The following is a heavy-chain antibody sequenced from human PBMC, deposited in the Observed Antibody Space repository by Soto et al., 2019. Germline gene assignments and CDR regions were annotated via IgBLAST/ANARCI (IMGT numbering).Heavy chain of an antibody. D-gene: IGHD2-15*01. Sequence: QVQLVQSGAEVKKPGSSVKVSCKASGGTFSSYAISWVRQAPGQGLEWMGGIIPIFDTANYAQKFQGRVTITADESTSTAYMELSSLRSEDTAVYYCAPTRGYCSGGSCYPNWFDPWGQGTLVTVSS. J-gene: IGHJ5*02. CDR1: GGTFSSYA. CDR2: IIPIFDTA. CDR3: APTRGYCSGGSCYPNWFDP. V-gene: IGHV1-69*01.